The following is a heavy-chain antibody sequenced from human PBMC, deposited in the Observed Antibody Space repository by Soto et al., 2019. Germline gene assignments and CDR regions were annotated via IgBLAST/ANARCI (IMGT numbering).Heavy chain of an antibody. Sequence: QEKLVESGGAVVQSGRSLRLSCEASGFTFSSFAMHWVRQVAGKGLEWVAVIKSDGNKDYSDSVKSRFTISRDNPRKTMYMKMNNLRPADTGVYSCEIPLSNLAWPPFDPWGQGTQVTVS. CDR3: EIPLSNLAWPPFDP. J-gene: IGHJ5*02. CDR2: IKSDGNK. CDR1: GFTFSSFA. V-gene: IGHV3-30*03. D-gene: IGHD1-1*01.